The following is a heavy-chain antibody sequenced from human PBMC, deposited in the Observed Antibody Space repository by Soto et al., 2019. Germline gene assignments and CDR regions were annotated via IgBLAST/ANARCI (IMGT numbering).Heavy chain of an antibody. CDR2: ISSSSSYI. Sequence: PGGSLRLSCAASGFTFSSYIMNWVLQAPGKGLEWVSSISSSSSYIYYADSVKGRFTISRDNAKNSLYLQMNSLRAEDTAVYYCAIPYCSSTSCYHYWGQGTLVTVSS. V-gene: IGHV3-21*01. CDR1: GFTFSSYI. D-gene: IGHD2-2*01. J-gene: IGHJ4*02. CDR3: AIPYCSSTSCYHY.